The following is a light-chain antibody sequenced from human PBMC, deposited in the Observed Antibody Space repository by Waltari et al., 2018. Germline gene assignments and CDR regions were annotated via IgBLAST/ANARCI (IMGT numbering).Light chain of an antibody. CDR1: QSVSTYY. Sequence: EIVLTQSPGTLSLYPGERATLSCRASQSVSTYYLAWYQHKPGQAPRLVIYGASTRAAGIPDRVSGSGSGTDFTLTISGLEPEDCAVYYCQQYGTSPPLTFGGGTKVEIK. V-gene: IGKV3-20*01. J-gene: IGKJ4*01. CDR3: QQYGTSPPLT. CDR2: GAS.